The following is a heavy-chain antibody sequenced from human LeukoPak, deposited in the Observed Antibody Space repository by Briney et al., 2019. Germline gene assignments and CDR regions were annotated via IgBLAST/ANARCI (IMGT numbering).Heavy chain of an antibody. CDR2: IYTNGDT. CDR1: GGFISGHY. CDR3: ARDGGRQCTAGGCTPHLSSVDV. D-gene: IGHD2-8*02. Sequence: SETLSLTCTVSGGFISGHYWSWIRQSAGKGPDCIGRIYTNGDTYYNLARESRVTMSVDTSQNQFFLTLTSVTAADPAIYYRARDGGRQCTAGGCTPHLSSVDVWGKGATVTVSS. V-gene: IGHV4-4*07. J-gene: IGHJ6*04.